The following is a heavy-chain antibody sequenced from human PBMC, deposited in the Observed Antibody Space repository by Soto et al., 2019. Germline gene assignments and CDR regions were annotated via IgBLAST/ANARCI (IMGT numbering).Heavy chain of an antibody. CDR2: INTSNDNK. J-gene: IGHJ4*02. CDR1: GYTFTNYG. CDR3: ARDPGAASFDF. Sequence: GASVKVSCKASGYTFTNYGISWVRPAPGEGLEWVGWINTSNDNKLYAQKLQGRLTLTTDTSTSTAYMDLTTLRSDDMAVYFCARDPGAASFDFWAQGTLVTVS. D-gene: IGHD2-15*01. V-gene: IGHV1-18*03.